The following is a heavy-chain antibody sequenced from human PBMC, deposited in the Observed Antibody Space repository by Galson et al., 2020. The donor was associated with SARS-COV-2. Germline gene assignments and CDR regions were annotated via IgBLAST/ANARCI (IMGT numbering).Heavy chain of an antibody. CDR3: ARSMVPDGYYYYYGMDV. CDR2: IYHSGST. Sequence: SETLSLTCAVSGGSISSGGYSWSWIRQSPGKGLEWIGYIYHSGSTYYNPSLKSRVTISVDRSKNQFSLKLSSVTAADTAVYYCARSMVPDGYYYYYGMDVWGQGTTVTVSS. J-gene: IGHJ6*02. CDR1: GGSISSGGYS. D-gene: IGHD3-10*01. V-gene: IGHV4-30-2*06.